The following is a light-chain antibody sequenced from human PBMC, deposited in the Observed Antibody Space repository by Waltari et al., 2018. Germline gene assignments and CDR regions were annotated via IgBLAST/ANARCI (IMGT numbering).Light chain of an antibody. CDR2: NVS. CDR3: TAHGPGSATI. Sequence: QSAVTQPVSVSGSPGQSITLSCAGSSRYIGAFKYVSWYQQPPGDAPKVIIYNVSERPSGVSNRFSGSKSGNTASLTISGLQTEDEADYYCTAHGPGSATIFGTGTRVSVL. V-gene: IGLV2-14*03. CDR1: SRYIGAFKY. J-gene: IGLJ1*01.